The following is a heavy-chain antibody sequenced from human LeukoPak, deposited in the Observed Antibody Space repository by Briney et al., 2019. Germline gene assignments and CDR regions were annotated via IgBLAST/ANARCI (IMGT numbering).Heavy chain of an antibody. V-gene: IGHV1-2*02. CDR3: ARDRVGGRSAYFDY. Sequence: GASVKVSCKASGYTFTGYYMHWVRQAPGQGLEWMGWINPNSGGTNYAQKFQGRVTMTRDTSISTAYMELSRLRSDDTAVYYCARDRVGGRSAYFDYWGQGTLVTVSS. D-gene: IGHD3-16*01. CDR1: GYTFTGYY. J-gene: IGHJ4*02. CDR2: INPNSGGT.